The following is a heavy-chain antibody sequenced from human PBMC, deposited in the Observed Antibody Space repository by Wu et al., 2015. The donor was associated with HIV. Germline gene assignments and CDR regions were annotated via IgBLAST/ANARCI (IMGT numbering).Heavy chain of an antibody. V-gene: IGHV1-46*01. CDR3: VEKVFWDKESGSGKRLPWAPLMF. D-gene: IGHD3-10*01. CDR1: GYIFTKNF. Sequence: QVQLMQSGAELTKPGTSVNISCMTSGYIFTKNFLHWVRQAPGQGLEWIGIVNPVSGNSGYAQEIPRQSQFELEMCPRAQQIYGKIAQLDLLRTRALYFCVEKVFWDKESGSGKRLPWAPLMFWGQGTLVT. CDR2: VNPVSGNS. J-gene: IGHJ3*01.